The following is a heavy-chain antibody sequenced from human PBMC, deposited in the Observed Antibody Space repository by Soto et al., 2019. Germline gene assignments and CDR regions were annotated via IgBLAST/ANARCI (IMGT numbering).Heavy chain of an antibody. J-gene: IGHJ4*02. V-gene: IGHV1-3*01. Sequence: ASVKVSCKASGYTFTTYIIHWVRQAPGQRLEWMGWINAGNGHTKYSRKFQGRVTITRDTSASTAYMELSSLRSEDTAVYYCARGSLWFGDLLPIDYWAQRPQVTVSS. CDR3: ARGSLWFGDLLPIDY. D-gene: IGHD3-10*01. CDR2: INAGNGHT. CDR1: GYTFTTYI.